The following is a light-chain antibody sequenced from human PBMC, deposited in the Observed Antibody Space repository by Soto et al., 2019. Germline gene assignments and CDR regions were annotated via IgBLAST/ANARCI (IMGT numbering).Light chain of an antibody. CDR2: DAS. CDR1: QSITNR. J-gene: IGKJ1*01. V-gene: IGKV1-5*01. Sequence: DMQMTQSPSTLSASVGCRVTITCRASQSITNRLAWYQQKPGKAPKVLIYDASNLEYGVPSRFSGSGLGTEFILTISSLQPDDFATYCCQHYGGMWTFGKGTKV. CDR3: QHYGGMWT.